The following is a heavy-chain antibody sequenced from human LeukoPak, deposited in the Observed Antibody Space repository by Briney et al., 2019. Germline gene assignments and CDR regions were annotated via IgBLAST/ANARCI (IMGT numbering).Heavy chain of an antibody. D-gene: IGHD3-3*01. V-gene: IGHV1-46*01. CDR3: ARDSYIRFLEWFVYQPYYFDY. CDR2: INPSGGST. Sequence: ASVKVSCKASGYTFTSYYMHWVRQAPGQGLEWMGIINPSGGSTSYTQKFQGRVTMTRDMSTSTVYMELSSLRSEDTAVYYCARDSYIRFLEWFVYQPYYFDYWGQGTLVTVSS. CDR1: GYTFTSYY. J-gene: IGHJ4*02.